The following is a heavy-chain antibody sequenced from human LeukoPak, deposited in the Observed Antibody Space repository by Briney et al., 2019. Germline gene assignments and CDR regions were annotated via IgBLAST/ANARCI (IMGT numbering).Heavy chain of an antibody. CDR1: GFTFSTYA. Sequence: GGSLRLSCAASGFTFSTYAMSWVRQAPGKGLEWVSAISGSDGGTYYADSVRGRFAISRDNSKSTLYLQMNSLRAEDTAAYYCAKDLIWLAYYFDHWGQGTLVTVSS. V-gene: IGHV3-23*01. J-gene: IGHJ4*02. D-gene: IGHD6-19*01. CDR3: AKDLIWLAYYFDH. CDR2: ISGSDGGT.